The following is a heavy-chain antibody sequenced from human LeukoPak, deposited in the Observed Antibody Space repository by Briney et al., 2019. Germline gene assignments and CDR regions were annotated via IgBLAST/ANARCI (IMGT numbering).Heavy chain of an antibody. CDR2: ISGSGVT. J-gene: IGHJ3*02. D-gene: IGHD7-27*01. Sequence: GGSLRLSCTTSGFTFDNYAMNWVRQAPGKGLEWVSGISGSGVTYFADSVKGRFTISRDNSKNTLYLQMNSLRADDTAVYYCAKLANWGPFDAFDIWGQGTMVTVSS. CDR1: GFTFDNYA. V-gene: IGHV3-23*01. CDR3: AKLANWGPFDAFDI.